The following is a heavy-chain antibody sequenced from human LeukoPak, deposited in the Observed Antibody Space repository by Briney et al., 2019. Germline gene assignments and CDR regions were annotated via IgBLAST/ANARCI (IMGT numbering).Heavy chain of an antibody. CDR3: ARGLTASSGSYYDY. CDR1: GFTFSDYY. J-gene: IGHJ4*02. Sequence: GGSLRLSCAASGFTFSDYYMSWIGQAPGKGLEWASYISSSSSYTNYADSVKGRFTVSRDNAKNSLYLQVNSLRAEDTAVYYCARGLTASSGSYYDYWGQGTLVTVSS. CDR2: ISSSSSYT. V-gene: IGHV3-11*06. D-gene: IGHD1-26*01.